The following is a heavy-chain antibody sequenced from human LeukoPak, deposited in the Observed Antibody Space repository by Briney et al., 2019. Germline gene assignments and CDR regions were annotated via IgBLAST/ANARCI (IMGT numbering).Heavy chain of an antibody. CDR1: GFTFSSYS. Sequence: GGSLRLSCAASGFTFSSYSMNWVRQAPGQGLEWVSSISSSSSYIYYADSVKGRFTISRDNAKNSLYLQMNSLRAEDTAVYYCARAVDPRSSFSAFDIWGQGTMVTVSS. V-gene: IGHV3-21*01. D-gene: IGHD3-3*01. CDR3: ARAVDPRSSFSAFDI. CDR2: ISSSSSYI. J-gene: IGHJ3*02.